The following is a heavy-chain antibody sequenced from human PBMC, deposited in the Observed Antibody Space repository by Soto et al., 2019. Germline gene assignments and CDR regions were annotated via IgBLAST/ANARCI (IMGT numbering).Heavy chain of an antibody. D-gene: IGHD3-3*01. CDR1: GGSISSGGYY. J-gene: IGHJ5*02. CDR3: ARRAYDFWSGYSTPNNWFDP. CDR2: IYYSGST. Sequence: SETLSLTCTVSGGSISSGGYYWSWIRQHPGKGLEWIGYIYYSGSTYYNPSLKSRVTISVDTSKNQFSLKLSSVTAADTAVYYCARRAYDFWSGYSTPNNWFDPWGQGTLVTVSS. V-gene: IGHV4-31*03.